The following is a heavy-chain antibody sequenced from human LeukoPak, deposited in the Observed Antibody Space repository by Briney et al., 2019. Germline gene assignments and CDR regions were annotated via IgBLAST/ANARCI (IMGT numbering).Heavy chain of an antibody. Sequence: GGSLRLSCAASEFTLRSYAMSWVRQAPGKGLEWVSAISGSGGDTYYADSVKGRFTISRDNAKNTLSLQMNSLRADDTAVYYCARGYSGTYRIDYWGQGTLVTVSS. CDR2: ISGSGGDT. CDR3: ARGYSGTYRIDY. J-gene: IGHJ4*02. D-gene: IGHD1-26*01. CDR1: EFTLRSYA. V-gene: IGHV3-23*01.